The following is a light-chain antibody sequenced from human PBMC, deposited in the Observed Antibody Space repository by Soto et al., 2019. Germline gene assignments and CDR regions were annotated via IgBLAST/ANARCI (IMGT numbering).Light chain of an antibody. CDR3: LQYDILPIT. J-gene: IGKJ5*01. V-gene: IGKV1-33*01. Sequence: DIQMTQSPSSLFASVGDRVTITCQATQDINIYLNWYQQKPGKAPNLLIYDASNLEIGVPSRFTGSGSGTHFTFTISRLQTEDSGTYYCLQYDILPITFGRGTRLDIK. CDR2: DAS. CDR1: QDINIY.